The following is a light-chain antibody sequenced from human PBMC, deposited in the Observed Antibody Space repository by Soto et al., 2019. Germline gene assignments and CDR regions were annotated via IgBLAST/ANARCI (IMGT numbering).Light chain of an antibody. Sequence: DIQMTQSPSTLSASVGDRVTITCRASQSVSSYLNWYQQKPGKAPNLLIYAASSLQSGVPSRFSGSGSGTDFTLTISSLRPEDFATYYCQQSYSTWTFGQGTKVDIK. CDR2: AAS. J-gene: IGKJ1*01. CDR3: QQSYSTWT. V-gene: IGKV1-39*01. CDR1: QSVSSY.